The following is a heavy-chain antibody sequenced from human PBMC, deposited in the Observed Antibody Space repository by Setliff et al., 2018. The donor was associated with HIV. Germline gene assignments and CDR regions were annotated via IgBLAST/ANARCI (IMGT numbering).Heavy chain of an antibody. CDR1: GYTFTGYY. CDR2: INPHSGDT. J-gene: IGHJ6*02. CDR3: ARAPTLFGVEYYYYFGMDV. V-gene: IGHV1-2*02. Sequence: VASVKVSCKASGYTFTGYYMHWVRQAPGQGLEWMGWINPHSGDTNYAQKFQDRVTMTRDTSANIAYMQLSRLRSDDTAVYYCARAPTLFGVEYYYYFGMDVWGQGTTVTVSS. D-gene: IGHD3-3*01.